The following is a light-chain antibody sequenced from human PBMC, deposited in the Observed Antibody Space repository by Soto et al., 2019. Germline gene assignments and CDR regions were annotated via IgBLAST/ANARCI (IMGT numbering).Light chain of an antibody. CDR1: SSNIGAGYD. CDR2: GNS. V-gene: IGLV1-40*01. CDR3: QSYDSSLSDLFV. Sequence: QSVLTQPPSVSGAPGQRVTISCTGSSSNIGAGYDVHWYQQLPGTAPKLLIYGNSNRPSGVPDRFSGSKSGTSASLAITGLQDDDEADYYCQSYDSSLSDLFVFGTGTKLTVL. J-gene: IGLJ1*01.